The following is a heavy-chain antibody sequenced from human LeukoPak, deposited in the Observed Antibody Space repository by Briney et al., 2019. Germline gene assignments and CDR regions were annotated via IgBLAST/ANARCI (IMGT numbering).Heavy chain of an antibody. V-gene: IGHV3-48*04. D-gene: IGHD3-22*01. CDR2: ISSSGSTI. CDR3: VVGDYYDSSGYYRAFQH. CDR1: GFTFSSYS. Sequence: GGSLRLSCAASGFTFSSYSMNWVRQAPGKGLEWVSYISSSGSTIYYADSVKGRFTISRDNAKNSLYLQMNSLRAEDTAVYYCVVGDYYDSSGYYRAFQHWGQGTLVTVSS. J-gene: IGHJ1*01.